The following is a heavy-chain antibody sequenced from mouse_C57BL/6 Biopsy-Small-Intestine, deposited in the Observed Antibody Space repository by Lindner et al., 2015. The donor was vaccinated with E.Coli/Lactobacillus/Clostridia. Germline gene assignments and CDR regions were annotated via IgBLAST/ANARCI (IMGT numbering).Heavy chain of an antibody. CDR3: ARNWDFDY. J-gene: IGHJ2*01. Sequence: VQLQESGAELARPGASVKLSCKASGYPFTSSGISWVKQRTGQGLEWIGEIYPRSGNTYYSEKFKDKATLTADKSSSTAFMEFRSLTSEDSAVYFCARNWDFDYWGQGTTLAVSS. D-gene: IGHD4-1*01. V-gene: IGHV1-81*01. CDR1: GYPFTSSG. CDR2: IYPRSGNT.